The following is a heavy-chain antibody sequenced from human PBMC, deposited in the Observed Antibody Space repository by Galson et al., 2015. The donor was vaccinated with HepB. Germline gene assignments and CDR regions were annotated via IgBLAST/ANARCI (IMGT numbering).Heavy chain of an antibody. CDR2: ISSSSSYI. J-gene: IGHJ5*02. CDR3: ARDPRGYGDYEA. Sequence: SLRLSCAASGFTFSSYSMNWVRQASGKGLEWVSSISSSSSYIYYADSVKGRFTISRDNAKNSLYLQMNSLRAEDTAVYYCARDPRGYGDYEAWGQGTLVTVSS. CDR1: GFTFSSYS. D-gene: IGHD4-17*01. V-gene: IGHV3-21*01.